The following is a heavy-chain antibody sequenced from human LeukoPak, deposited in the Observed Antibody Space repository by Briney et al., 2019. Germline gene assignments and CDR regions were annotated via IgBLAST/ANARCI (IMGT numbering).Heavy chain of an antibody. CDR2: IYYSGST. D-gene: IGHD6-6*01. V-gene: IGHV4-39*07. Sequence: SETLSLTCTVSGGSISSSSYYWGWIRQPPGKGLEWIGSIYYSGSTYYNPSLKSRVTISVDTSKNQFSLKLSSVTAADTAVYYCAGIERDSSWGYYYYYMDVWGKGTTVTVSS. CDR3: AGIERDSSWGYYYYYMDV. J-gene: IGHJ6*03. CDR1: GGSISSSSYY.